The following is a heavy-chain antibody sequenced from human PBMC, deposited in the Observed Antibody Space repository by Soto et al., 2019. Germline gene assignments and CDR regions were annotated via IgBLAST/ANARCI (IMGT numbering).Heavy chain of an antibody. V-gene: IGHV4-30-4*01. CDR1: GGSISSGDYY. CDR2: ILYSGTT. Sequence: QVQLQESGPGLVKPSQTLSLTCTVSGGSISSGDYYWSWIRQPPGKGLEWIGYILYSGTTNYNPSRESPLTISVDTSKNQFSLKLTSVTAADTAVYYCARNGALDYWGRGTLVTVS. CDR3: ARNGALDY. D-gene: IGHD2-8*01. J-gene: IGHJ4*02.